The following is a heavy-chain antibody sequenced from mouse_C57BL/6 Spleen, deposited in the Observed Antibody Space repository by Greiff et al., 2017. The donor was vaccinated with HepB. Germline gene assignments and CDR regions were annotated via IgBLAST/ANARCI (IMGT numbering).Heavy chain of an antibody. CDR2: IDPEDGDT. Sequence: VQLKQSGAELVRPGASVKLSCTASGFNIKDYYMHWVKQRPEQGLEWIGRIDPEDGDTEYAPKFQGKATMTADTSSNTAYLQLSSLTSEDTAVYYCTTTDYYGSARVDYWGQGTTLTVSS. V-gene: IGHV14-1*01. J-gene: IGHJ2*01. CDR3: TTTDYYGSARVDY. CDR1: GFNIKDYY. D-gene: IGHD1-1*01.